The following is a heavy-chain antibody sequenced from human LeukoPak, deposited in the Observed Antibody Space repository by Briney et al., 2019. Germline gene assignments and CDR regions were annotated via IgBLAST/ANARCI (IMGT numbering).Heavy chain of an antibody. CDR1: ATPTTSSTYY. CDR2: IYSSGST. CDR3: ARAPPGTWIQPRHFDY. Sequence: SETLSLTSTLSATPTTSSTYYWGSIRQPPRHGIDWTRSIYSSGSTYYTPSLKSPVTISVDTSKIQFSLKLSSVTAADTAVYYCARAPPGTWIQPRHFDYWGQGTLVTVSS. V-gene: IGHV4-39*01. J-gene: IGHJ4*02. D-gene: IGHD5-18*01.